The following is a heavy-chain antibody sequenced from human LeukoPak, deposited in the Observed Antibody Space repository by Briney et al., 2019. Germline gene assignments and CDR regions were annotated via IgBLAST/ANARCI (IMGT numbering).Heavy chain of an antibody. CDR2: IYYSGST. J-gene: IGHJ6*02. Sequence: PSETLSLTCTVSGGSISSHYWSWIRQPPGKGLEWIGYIYYSGSTNYNPSLKSRVTMSADTSKNQFSLKLSSVTAADTAVYYCARWQGIATAHNYYYYGLDVWGQGTTVTVSS. V-gene: IGHV4-59*11. CDR3: ARWQGIATAHNYYYYGLDV. D-gene: IGHD6-13*01. CDR1: GGSISSHY.